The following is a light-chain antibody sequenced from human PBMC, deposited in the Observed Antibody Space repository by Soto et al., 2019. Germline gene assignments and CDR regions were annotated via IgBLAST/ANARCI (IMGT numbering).Light chain of an antibody. V-gene: IGKV2-28*01. CDR1: QILLHSNGYNY. Sequence: DIVMTQSPLSLPVTPGEPSAISCRSSQILLHSNGYNYLDWYLQKPGQSPQXLIYLGSNRASGVPDRFSVSGSGTDFTLKISRVEAEDVGVYYCMQALQTPWTFGQGTKVDIK. CDR3: MQALQTPWT. J-gene: IGKJ1*01. CDR2: LGS.